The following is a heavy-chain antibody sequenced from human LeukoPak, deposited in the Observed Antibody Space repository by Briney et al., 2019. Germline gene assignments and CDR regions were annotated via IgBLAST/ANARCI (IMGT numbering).Heavy chain of an antibody. Sequence: GGSLRLSCAASGFTFSSYGMHWVRQAPGKGLEWVAVIWYDGTNKYYADSVKGRFTISRDNSKNTLYLQMNSLRAEDTAVYYCARGRDGYNWIDYWGQGTLVTVSS. V-gene: IGHV3-33*08. CDR1: GFTFSSYG. D-gene: IGHD5-24*01. CDR2: IWYDGTNK. J-gene: IGHJ4*02. CDR3: ARGRDGYNWIDY.